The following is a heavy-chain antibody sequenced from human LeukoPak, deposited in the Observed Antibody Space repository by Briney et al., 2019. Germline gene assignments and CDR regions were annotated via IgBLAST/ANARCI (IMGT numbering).Heavy chain of an antibody. J-gene: IGHJ5*02. D-gene: IGHD6-13*01. CDR1: GGSFSGYY. CDR2: INHRGST. Sequence: TLSLTCAVYGGSFSGYYWSWIRQPPGKGLEWIGEINHRGSTNYNPSLKSRVTISVDTSKNQFSLKLSSVTAADTAVYYCARRGIAAAYHWGQGTLVTVS. V-gene: IGHV4-34*01. CDR3: ARRGIAAAYH.